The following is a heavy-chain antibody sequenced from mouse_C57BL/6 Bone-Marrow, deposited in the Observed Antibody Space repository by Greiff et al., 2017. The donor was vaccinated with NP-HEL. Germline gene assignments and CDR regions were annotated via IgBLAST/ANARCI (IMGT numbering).Heavy chain of an antibody. CDR3: ARNGNYDY. CDR1: GYTFTSYW. Sequence: VQLQQPGAELVMPGASVKLSCKASGYTFTSYWMHWVKQRPGQGLEWIGEIDPSDSYTNYNQKFKGKSTLTVDKSSSPAYMQLSSLTSEDSAVYYCARNGNYDYWGQGTTLTVSS. J-gene: IGHJ2*01. V-gene: IGHV1-69*01. CDR2: IDPSDSYT. D-gene: IGHD2-1*01.